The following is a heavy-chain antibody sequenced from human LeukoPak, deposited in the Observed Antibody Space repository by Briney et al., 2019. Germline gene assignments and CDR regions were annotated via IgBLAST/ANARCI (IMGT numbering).Heavy chain of an antibody. Sequence: PSETLSLTCTVSGASISSYYWSWIRQPPGKGLEWVGCIHYSGNTHCNPSLESRVTLSVDTSKNQFSLKLSSVTAADTAVYYCARHGRESRYFDWLLYYIDHWGQGALVTVSS. V-gene: IGHV4-59*08. J-gene: IGHJ4*02. CDR1: GASISSYY. D-gene: IGHD3-9*01. CDR2: IHYSGNT. CDR3: ARHGRESRYFDWLLYYIDH.